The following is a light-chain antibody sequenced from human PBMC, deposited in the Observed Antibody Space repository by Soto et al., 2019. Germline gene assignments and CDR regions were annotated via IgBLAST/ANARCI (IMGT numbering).Light chain of an antibody. CDR3: QSYDSSLSSYV. V-gene: IGLV1-40*01. Sequence: QSVLTQPPSVSGAPGQRVTISCTGSSSNIGADFDVRWYQQLPGAAPKLLIYGNSNRPSGVPDRFSGSKSGTSVSLAITGLQAGDEADYYCQSYDSSLSSYVFGSGTKVTVL. J-gene: IGLJ1*01. CDR2: GNS. CDR1: SSNIGADFD.